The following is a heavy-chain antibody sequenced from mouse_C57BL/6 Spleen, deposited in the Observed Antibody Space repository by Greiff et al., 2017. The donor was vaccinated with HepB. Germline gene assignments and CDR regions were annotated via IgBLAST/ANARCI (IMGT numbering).Heavy chain of an antibody. CDR2: INPNNGGT. Sequence: EVQLQQSGPELVKPGASVKISCKASGYTFTDYYMNWVKQSHGKSLEWIGDINPNNGGTSYNQKFKGKATLTVDKSSSTAYMELRSLTSEDSAVYYCERRLTGNFDYWGQGTTLTVSS. J-gene: IGHJ2*01. CDR1: GYTFTDYY. D-gene: IGHD1-2*01. CDR3: ERRLTGNFDY. V-gene: IGHV1-26*01.